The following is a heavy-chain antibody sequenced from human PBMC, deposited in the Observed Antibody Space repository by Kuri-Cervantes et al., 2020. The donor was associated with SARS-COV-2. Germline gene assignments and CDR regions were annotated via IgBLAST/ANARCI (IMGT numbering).Heavy chain of an antibody. D-gene: IGHD3-3*01. CDR3: ARDRYDFWSGLGYYYYGMDV. V-gene: IGHV3-74*01. J-gene: IGHJ6*02. CDR1: GFTFSSYW. Sequence: GESLKISCAASGFTFSSYWMHWVRQAPGKGLVWASRINSDGSSTSYADSVKGRFTISRDNAKNTLYLQMNSLRAEDTAVCYCARDRYDFWSGLGYYYYGMDVWGQGTTVTVSS. CDR2: INSDGSST.